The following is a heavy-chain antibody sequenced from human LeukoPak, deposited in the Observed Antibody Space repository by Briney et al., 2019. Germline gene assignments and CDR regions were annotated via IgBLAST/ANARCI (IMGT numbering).Heavy chain of an antibody. CDR3: AKDRWEETYYGSGSYWDY. CDR2: ISGSGGST. J-gene: IGHJ4*02. D-gene: IGHD3-10*01. CDR1: GFTFSSYA. Sequence: GGSLRLSCAASGFTFSSYAMSWVRQAPGKGLDWVSAISGSGGSTYYADSVKARFTISRGNSKNTLYLQMNSLKAEDTAVYYCAKDRWEETYYGSGSYWDYWGQGTLVTVSS. V-gene: IGHV3-23*01.